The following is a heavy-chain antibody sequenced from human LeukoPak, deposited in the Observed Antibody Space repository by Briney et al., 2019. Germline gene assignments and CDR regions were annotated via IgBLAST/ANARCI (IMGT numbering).Heavy chain of an antibody. CDR3: AKDIAPYGDYVTGQFDY. CDR1: GFTFDDYA. CDR2: ISWNSGSI. D-gene: IGHD4-17*01. J-gene: IGHJ4*02. Sequence: QAGGSLRLSCAASGFTFDDYAMHWVRQAPGKGLEWVSGISWNSGSIGYADSVKGRFTISRDNAKNSLYLQMNSLRAEDTALYYCAKDIAPYGDYVTGQFDYWGQGTLVTVSS. V-gene: IGHV3-9*01.